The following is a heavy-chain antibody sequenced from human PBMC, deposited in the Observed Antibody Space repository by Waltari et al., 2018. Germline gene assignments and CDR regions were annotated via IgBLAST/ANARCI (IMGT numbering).Heavy chain of an antibody. Sequence: QVQLQQWGAGLLKPSETLSLTCAVYGGSFSGYYWSWSSQPPGKGLEWIGEINHRGSTNYNPSLKSRVTISVDTSKNQFSLKLSSVTAADTAVYYCARLATGTAKDYYGMDVWGQGTTVTVSS. J-gene: IGHJ6*02. V-gene: IGHV4-34*01. CDR3: ARLATGTAKDYYGMDV. CDR1: GGSFSGYY. D-gene: IGHD1-1*01. CDR2: INHRGST.